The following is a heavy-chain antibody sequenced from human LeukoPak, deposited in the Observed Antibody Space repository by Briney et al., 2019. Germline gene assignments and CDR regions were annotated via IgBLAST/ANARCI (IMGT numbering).Heavy chain of an antibody. J-gene: IGHJ5*02. CDR2: INPSGGST. CDR1: GYTFTSYY. Sequence: GASVKVSCKASGYTFTSYYMHWVRQAPGQGLEWMGIINPSGGSTSYAQKFQGRVTMTRDTSTSTVYMELSSLRSEDTAVYYCARSAVAGLAPNWFDPWGQGTLVTVSS. D-gene: IGHD6-19*01. V-gene: IGHV1-46*01. CDR3: ARSAVAGLAPNWFDP.